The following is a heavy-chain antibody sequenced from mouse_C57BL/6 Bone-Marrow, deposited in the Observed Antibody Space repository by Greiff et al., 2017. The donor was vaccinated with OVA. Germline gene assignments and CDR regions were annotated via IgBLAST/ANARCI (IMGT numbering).Heavy chain of an antibody. CDR1: GFNIKDYY. Sequence: EVQLVESGAELVKPGASVKLSCTASGFNIKDYYMHWVKQRTEQGLEWIGRIDPEDGETKYAQKFQGKATITADTSSNTAYLQLSSLTSEDTAVYYCSRDGYYVDYWGQGTTLTVSS. CDR3: SRDGYYVDY. D-gene: IGHD2-3*01. CDR2: IDPEDGET. V-gene: IGHV14-2*01. J-gene: IGHJ2*01.